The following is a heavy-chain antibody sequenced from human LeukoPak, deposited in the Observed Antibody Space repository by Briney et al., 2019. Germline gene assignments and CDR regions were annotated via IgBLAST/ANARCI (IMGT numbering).Heavy chain of an antibody. CDR2: ISGSGGST. D-gene: IGHD3-10*01. Sequence: GGSLRLSCAASGFTFSSYAMSWVRQAPGKGLEWVSVISGSGGSTYYADSVKGRFTISRDNSKNTLYLQMNSLRAEDTAVYYCASILLWFGEPMGGPYWYFDLWGRGTLVTVSS. CDR1: GFTFSSYA. CDR3: ASILLWFGEPMGGPYWYFDL. V-gene: IGHV3-23*01. J-gene: IGHJ2*01.